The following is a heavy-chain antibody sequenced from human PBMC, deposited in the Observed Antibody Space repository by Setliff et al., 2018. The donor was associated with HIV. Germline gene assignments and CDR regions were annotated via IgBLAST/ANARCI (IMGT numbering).Heavy chain of an antibody. D-gene: IGHD3-22*01. J-gene: IGHJ4*02. V-gene: IGHV3-30*02. CDR1: GFTFSSYW. CDR3: AKDRYYDSSGSPFDY. Sequence: GGSLRLSCVASGFTFSSYWMHWVRQAPGKGLEWVAFIRYDGSNKYYADSVKGRFTISRDNSKNTLYLQMNSLRAEDTAVYYCAKDRYYDSSGSPFDYWGQGTLVTVSS. CDR2: IRYDGSNK.